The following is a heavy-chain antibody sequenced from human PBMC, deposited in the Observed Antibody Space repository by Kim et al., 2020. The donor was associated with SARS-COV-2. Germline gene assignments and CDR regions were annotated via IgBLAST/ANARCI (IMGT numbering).Heavy chain of an antibody. CDR2: INSDGSST. J-gene: IGHJ6*02. Sequence: GGSLRLSCAASGFTFSSYWMHWVRQAPGKGLVWVSRINSDGSSTSYADSVKGRFTISRDNAKNTLYLQMNSLRAEDTAVYYCARESYDFWSGYYISYYYGMDVWGQGTTVTVSS. V-gene: IGHV3-74*01. CDR3: ARESYDFWSGYYISYYYGMDV. D-gene: IGHD3-3*01. CDR1: GFTFSSYW.